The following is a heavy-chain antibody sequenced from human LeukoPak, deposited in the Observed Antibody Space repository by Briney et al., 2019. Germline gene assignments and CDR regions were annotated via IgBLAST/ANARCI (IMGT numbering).Heavy chain of an antibody. J-gene: IGHJ3*02. CDR1: GFTFSSYA. Sequence: PGGSLRLSCAASGFTFSSYAMSWVRQAPGKGLEGVSAISGSDGRTYYADSVKGRFTISRDNSKNTLYLQMNSLRAEDTAVYYCAKGAFRGVTPGAFDIWGQGTMVTVSS. V-gene: IGHV3-23*01. CDR3: AKGAFRGVTPGAFDI. CDR2: ISGSDGRT. D-gene: IGHD2-21*02.